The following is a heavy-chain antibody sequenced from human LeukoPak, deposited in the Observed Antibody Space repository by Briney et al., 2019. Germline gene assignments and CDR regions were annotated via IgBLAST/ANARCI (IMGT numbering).Heavy chain of an antibody. CDR1: GGTFSSYA. CDR3: AREASSYSGYDFWSGYQH. J-gene: IGHJ4*02. V-gene: IGHV1-69*13. CDR2: MIPIFGTA. D-gene: IGHD3-3*01. Sequence: ASVKVSCKASGGTFSSYAISRVRQAPGQGLEWMGGMIPIFGTANYAQKFQGRVTITADESTSTAYIELSSLRSEHTAVYYCAREASSYSGYDFWSGYQHWGQGTLVTVSS.